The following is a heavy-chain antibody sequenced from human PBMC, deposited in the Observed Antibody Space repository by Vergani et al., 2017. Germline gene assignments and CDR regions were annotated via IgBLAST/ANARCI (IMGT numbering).Heavy chain of an antibody. Sequence: EVQLVESGGGLVQPGGSLRLSCAASGFTFSSYSMNWVRQAPGKGLEWVSYISSSSSTIYYADSVKGRFTISRDNAKNSLYLQMNSLRAEDTAVYYCATDGVTMVRGVIIQYYFDYWGQGTLVTVSS. CDR3: ATDGVTMVRGVIIQYYFDY. V-gene: IGHV3-48*04. CDR2: ISSSSSTI. J-gene: IGHJ4*02. CDR1: GFTFSSYS. D-gene: IGHD3-10*01.